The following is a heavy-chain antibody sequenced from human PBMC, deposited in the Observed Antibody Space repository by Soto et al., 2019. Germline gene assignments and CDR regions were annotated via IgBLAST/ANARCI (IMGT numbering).Heavy chain of an antibody. J-gene: IGHJ4*02. D-gene: IGHD3-22*01. CDR1: GFTFSNAW. CDR2: IKSKTDGGTT. Sequence: EVQLVESGGGLVKPGGSLRLSCAASGFTFSNAWMNWVRQAPGKGLEWVGRIKSKTDGGTTDYAAPVKGRFTISRDDSKNTLYMQMNSLKTEDTAVYYCTTGMIGYYYDSSGYSGDYWGQGTLVTVSS. V-gene: IGHV3-15*07. CDR3: TTGMIGYYYDSSGYSGDY.